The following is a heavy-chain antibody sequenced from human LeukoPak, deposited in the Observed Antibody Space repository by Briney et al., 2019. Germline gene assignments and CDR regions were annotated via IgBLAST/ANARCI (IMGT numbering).Heavy chain of an antibody. V-gene: IGHV1-2*02. J-gene: IGHJ4*02. Sequence: ASVKVSCKASGYTFTSYDINWVRQAPGQGLEWMGWINPNSGGTNYAQKFQGRVTMTRDTSISTAYMELSRLRSDDTAVYYCARAYSSSWYTDASDYFDYWGQGTLVTVSS. D-gene: IGHD6-13*01. CDR2: INPNSGGT. CDR3: ARAYSSSWYTDASDYFDY. CDR1: GYTFTSYD.